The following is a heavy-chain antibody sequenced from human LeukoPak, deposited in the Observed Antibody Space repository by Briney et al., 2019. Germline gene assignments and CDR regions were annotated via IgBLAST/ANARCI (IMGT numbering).Heavy chain of an antibody. CDR3: ARGRGIEYSSSGYYMDV. Sequence: GASVKVSCKASGYTFTGYYMHWVRQAPGQGLEWMGWTNPNSGGTNYAQKFQGRVTMTRDTSIRTAYMELSRLRSDDTAVYYCARGRGIEYSSSGYYMDVWGKGTTVTVSS. D-gene: IGHD6-6*01. CDR1: GYTFTGYY. V-gene: IGHV1-2*02. CDR2: TNPNSGGT. J-gene: IGHJ6*03.